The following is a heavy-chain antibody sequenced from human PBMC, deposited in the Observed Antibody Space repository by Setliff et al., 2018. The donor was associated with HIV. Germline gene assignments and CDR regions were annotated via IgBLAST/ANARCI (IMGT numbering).Heavy chain of an antibody. V-gene: IGHV3-21*01. D-gene: IGHD3-10*01. CDR1: GFTFSSFS. CDR3: ARVEPGGSQAFDI. J-gene: IGHJ3*02. CDR2: ISSSSSYI. Sequence: GGSLRLSCAASGFTFSSFSMNWVRQAPGKGLEWVSSISSSSSYIYYADSVKGRFTISRDNAKNSLYLQMNSLRAEDTAVYYCARVEPGGSQAFDIWGQGTMVTVSS.